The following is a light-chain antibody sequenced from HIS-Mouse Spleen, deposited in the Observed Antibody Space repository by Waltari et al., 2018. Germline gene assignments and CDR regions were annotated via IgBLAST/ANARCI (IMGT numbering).Light chain of an antibody. CDR2: EVS. CDR1: SSDVGGYNY. Sequence: QSALTQPPSASGSPGQSVTISCTGTSSDVGGYNYVSWYQQHPGKAPKLMVYEVSKRPSGFPGRFSGSKSGNTASLTVSGLQAEDEADYYCSSYAGSNNFVFGGGTKLTVL. CDR3: SSYAGSNNFV. V-gene: IGLV2-8*01. J-gene: IGLJ2*01.